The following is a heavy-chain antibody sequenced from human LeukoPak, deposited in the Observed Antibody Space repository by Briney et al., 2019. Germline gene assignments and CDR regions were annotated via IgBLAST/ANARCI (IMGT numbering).Heavy chain of an antibody. CDR2: ISSSSSYI. Sequence: GGSLRLSCAASGFTFSSYSMNWVRQAPGKGLEWVSSISSSSSYIYYADSVKGRITISRDNAKNSLYLQMNSLRAEDTAVYYCARVTTGTSTIYYYYGMDVWGQGTTVTVSS. J-gene: IGHJ6*02. V-gene: IGHV3-21*01. CDR3: ARVTTGTSTIYYYYGMDV. CDR1: GFTFSSYS. D-gene: IGHD1-1*01.